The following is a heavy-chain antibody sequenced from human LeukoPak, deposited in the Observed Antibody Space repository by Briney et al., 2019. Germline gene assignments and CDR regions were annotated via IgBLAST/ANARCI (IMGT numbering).Heavy chain of an antibody. D-gene: IGHD3-22*01. J-gene: IGHJ4*02. V-gene: IGHV4-4*07. CDR3: AVGVSSGYYYSIDY. CDR2: IYTSGST. CDR1: GGSISSYY. Sequence: SATLSLTCTVSGGSISSYYWSWIRQPAGKGLEWIGRIYTSGSTNYNPSLKSRVTMSVDTSKNQFSLKLSSVTAADTAVYYCAVGVSSGYYYSIDYWGQGTLVTVSS.